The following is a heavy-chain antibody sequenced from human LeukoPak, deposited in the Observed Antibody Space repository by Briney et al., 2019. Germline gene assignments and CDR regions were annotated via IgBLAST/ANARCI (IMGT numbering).Heavy chain of an antibody. CDR1: GYTFTSYY. CDR3: ARDKAPSVGPPVSAFDI. J-gene: IGHJ3*02. D-gene: IGHD1-26*01. CDR2: INPSGGST. Sequence: ASVKVSCKASGYTFTSYYMHWVRQAPGQGLEWMGIINPSGGSTSYAQKFQGRVTMTRDTSTSTVYMELSSLRSEDTAVYYCARDKAPSVGPPVSAFDIWGQGTMVTVSS. V-gene: IGHV1-46*01.